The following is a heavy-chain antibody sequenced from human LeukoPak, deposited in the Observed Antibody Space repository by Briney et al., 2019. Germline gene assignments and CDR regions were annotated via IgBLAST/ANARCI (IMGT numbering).Heavy chain of an antibody. Sequence: ASVKVSCKASGYTFTRHYMHWVRQVPGQGLEWMGIINPSGGRASYAQKFQGRVTMTRDTSTSTVYMELSSLRSEDTAVYYCARERGTLAVAGDAVDIWGQGTMVTVSS. CDR3: ARERGTLAVAGDAVDI. J-gene: IGHJ3*02. D-gene: IGHD6-19*01. CDR1: GYTFTRHY. CDR2: INPSGGRA. V-gene: IGHV1-46*01.